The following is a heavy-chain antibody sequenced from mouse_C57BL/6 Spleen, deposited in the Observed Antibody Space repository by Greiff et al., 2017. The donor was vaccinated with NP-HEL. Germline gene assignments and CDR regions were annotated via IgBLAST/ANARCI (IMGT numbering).Heavy chain of an antibody. CDR3: ARGWDAMDYAMDY. J-gene: IGHJ4*01. CDR1: GYAFSSSW. D-gene: IGHD4-1*01. Sequence: QVQLKQSGPELVKPGASVKISCKASGYAFSSSWMNWVKQRPGKGLEWIGRIYPGDGDTNYNGKFKGKATLTADKSSSTAYMQLSSLTSVDSAVYFCARGWDAMDYAMDYWGQGTSVTVSS. CDR2: IYPGDGDT. V-gene: IGHV1-82*01.